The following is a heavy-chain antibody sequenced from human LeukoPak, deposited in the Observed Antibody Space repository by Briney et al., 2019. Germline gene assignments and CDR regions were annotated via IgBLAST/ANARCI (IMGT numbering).Heavy chain of an antibody. Sequence: SETLSLTCTVSVYSITSGYYWGWIRQPPGKGLEWIGSIYHSGSNYYNPSLKSRVTISVDTSKNQFSLKLSSVTSADTAVYFCARGPYSYDSSGAFDIWGQGTMVTVSS. V-gene: IGHV4-38-2*02. CDR1: VYSITSGYY. D-gene: IGHD3-22*01. CDR3: ARGPYSYDSSGAFDI. J-gene: IGHJ3*02. CDR2: IYHSGSN.